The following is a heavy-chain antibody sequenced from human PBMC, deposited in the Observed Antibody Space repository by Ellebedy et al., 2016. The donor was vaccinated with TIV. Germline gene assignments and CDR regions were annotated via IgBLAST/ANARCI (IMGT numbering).Heavy chain of an antibody. CDR1: GYTFTSYD. CDR3: ARVGRGYSYGYQDY. Sequence: AASVKVSCKASGYTFTSYDINWVRQATGQGLEWMGWMNPNSGNTGYAQKFQGRVTITRNTSISTAYMELSRLRSEDTAVYYCARVGRGYSYGYQDYWGQGTLVTVSS. J-gene: IGHJ4*02. D-gene: IGHD5-18*01. CDR2: MNPNSGNT. V-gene: IGHV1-8*03.